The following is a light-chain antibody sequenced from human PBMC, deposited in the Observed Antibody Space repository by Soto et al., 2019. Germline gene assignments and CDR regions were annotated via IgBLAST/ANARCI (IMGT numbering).Light chain of an antibody. Sequence: DIQMTQSPSTLSASVGDRVTITCRASQSINNWLAWYQQKPGKAPKLFIFKASTLESGVPSRFSRSGSGTEFTLSISSLQPEDFATDFCQQYESFPRTFGQGTKVEIK. CDR2: KAS. J-gene: IGKJ1*01. V-gene: IGKV1-5*03. CDR3: QQYESFPRT. CDR1: QSINNW.